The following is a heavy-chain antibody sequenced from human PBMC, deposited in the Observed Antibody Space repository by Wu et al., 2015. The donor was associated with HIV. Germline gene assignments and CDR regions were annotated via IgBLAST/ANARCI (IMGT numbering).Heavy chain of an antibody. CDR2: INPNSGGT. Sequence: QVQLVQSGIEVKKSGASVKVSCKASGYNFNGYGIIWVRQAPGQGLEWMGWINPNSGGTNYAQKFQGRVTMTRDTSISTAYMELSRLRSDDTAVYYCAREAAGYYYGMDVVGPRA. V-gene: IGHV1-2*02. CDR1: GYNFNGYG. D-gene: IGHD6-13*01. CDR3: AREAAGYYYGMDV. J-gene: IGHJ6*02.